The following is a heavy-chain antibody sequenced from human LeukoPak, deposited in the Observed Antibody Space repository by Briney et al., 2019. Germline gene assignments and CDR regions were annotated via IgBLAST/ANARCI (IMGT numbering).Heavy chain of an antibody. J-gene: IGHJ4*02. CDR2: LSYDGSNK. CDR1: GFTFSSYA. D-gene: IGHD6-13*01. Sequence: GGSLRLSCAASGFTFSSYAMHWVRQAPGKGLEWVAVLSYDGSNKYYADSVKGRFTISRDNSKNTLYLQMNSLRAEDTAVYYCARGLDRIAAAGTVGYWGQGTLVTVSS. CDR3: ARGLDRIAAAGTVGY. V-gene: IGHV3-30-3*01.